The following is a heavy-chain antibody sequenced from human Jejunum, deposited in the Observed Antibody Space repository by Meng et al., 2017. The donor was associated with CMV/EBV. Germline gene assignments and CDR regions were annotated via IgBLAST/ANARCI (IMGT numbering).Heavy chain of an antibody. V-gene: IGHV4-4*07. CDR3: VRETDMTVGPHFDY. D-gene: IGHD3-22*01. CDR2: IFTTGST. Sequence: QAQFKEWGPGLPKHLGTLSLHWPALRCSLSFDYVSGIRKPAGKGLEWIGRIFTTGSTNYHPSLKSRVTMSVDTSKNQISLRLTSVTAAETAIYYCVRETDMTVGPHFDYWGQGALVTVSS. CDR1: RCSLSFDY. J-gene: IGHJ4*02.